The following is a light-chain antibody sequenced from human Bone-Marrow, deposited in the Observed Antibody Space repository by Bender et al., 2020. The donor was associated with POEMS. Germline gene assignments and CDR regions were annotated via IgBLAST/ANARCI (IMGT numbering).Light chain of an antibody. V-gene: IGLV3-1*01. CDR1: KLGEEY. CDR3: QSWGSNTAV. Sequence: SYELTQPPSVSVSPGQTATITCSGEKLGEEYACWYQQKPGQSPVLVMSEDNKRPSGIPERFSGSNSGNTATLTISGTQTMDEADYYCQSWGSNTAVFGGGTKLTVL. CDR2: EDN. J-gene: IGLJ2*01.